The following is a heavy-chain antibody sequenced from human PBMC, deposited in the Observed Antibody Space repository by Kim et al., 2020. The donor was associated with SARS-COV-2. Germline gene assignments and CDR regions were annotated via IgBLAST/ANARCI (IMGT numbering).Heavy chain of an antibody. CDR2: NSYSTNT. CDR1: GGSISGSSYY. Sequence: SETLSLTCTVSGGSISGSSYYWICMRQRPGMGLDWVVSNSYSTNTYYTPSLKIPVTIYVDKNQNYLSLNLVSVPAADTYVCSCSIHISGLGIDYWGQGNL. CDR3: SIHISGLGIDY. J-gene: IGHJ4*02. V-gene: IGHV4-39*02. D-gene: IGHD6-19*01.